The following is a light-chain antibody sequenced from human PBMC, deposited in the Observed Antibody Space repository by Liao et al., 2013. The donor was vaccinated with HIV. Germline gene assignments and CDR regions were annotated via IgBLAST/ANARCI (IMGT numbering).Light chain of an antibody. CDR3: QAWDSSTAPYV. CDR1: KLGDKY. V-gene: IGLV3-1*01. J-gene: IGLJ1*01. Sequence: SYELTQPPSVSVSPGQTASITCSGDKLGDKYAYWYQQKPGQSPVLVIYQDTKRPSGIPERFSGSNSGNTATLTISGTQAMDEADYYCQAWDSSTAPYVFGTGTKVTVL. CDR2: QDT.